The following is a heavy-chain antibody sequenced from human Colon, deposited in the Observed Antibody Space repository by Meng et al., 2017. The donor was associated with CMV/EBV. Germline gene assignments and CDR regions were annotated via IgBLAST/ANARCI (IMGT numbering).Heavy chain of an antibody. Sequence: EQLGESGGGVVQPGASMSPPCGASGFSFSESGIHWLRQAPGKGLEWVSFIDTTNHYYADSVKGRFTISRDDSKRMVYLQMNNLKTEDTAMYFCSNGLLGVQGHWGQGTLVTVSS. CDR3: SNGLLGVQGH. J-gene: IGHJ4*02. D-gene: IGHD3-3*01. CDR1: GFSFSESG. V-gene: IGHV3-30*02. CDR2: IDTTNH.